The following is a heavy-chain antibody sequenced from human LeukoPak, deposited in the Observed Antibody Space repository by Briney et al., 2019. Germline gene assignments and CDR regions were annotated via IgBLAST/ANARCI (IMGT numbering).Heavy chain of an antibody. CDR1: GFTFSNYV. D-gene: IGHD7-27*01. V-gene: IGHV3-23*01. CDR3: ARDPNWGSGY. J-gene: IGHJ4*02. CDR2: IGTSGGDI. Sequence: GSLRLSCAASGFTFSNYVMIWVRQAPGKGLEWVSIIGTSGGDIHYADSVKGRFSISRDNSKNALSLQMNSLRVDDTAVYYCARDPNWGSGYWGQGTLVTVSS.